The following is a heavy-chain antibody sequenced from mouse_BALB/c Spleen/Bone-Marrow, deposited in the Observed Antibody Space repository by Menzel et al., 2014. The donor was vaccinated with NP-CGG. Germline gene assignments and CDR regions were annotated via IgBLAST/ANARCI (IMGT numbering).Heavy chain of an antibody. J-gene: IGHJ4*01. CDR1: GFDFSRYW. CDR2: VNPDSSTI. CDR3: ARPDDGYYAMDY. V-gene: IGHV4-1*02. D-gene: IGHD2-3*01. Sequence: EVQLQQSGGGLVQPGGSLKLSCAASGFDFSRYWMSWVRQAPGKGLEWIGEVNPDSSTINYTPSLKDEFIISRDNAKNTLYLQMSKVRSEDTALYYCARPDDGYYAMDYWGQGTSVTVTS.